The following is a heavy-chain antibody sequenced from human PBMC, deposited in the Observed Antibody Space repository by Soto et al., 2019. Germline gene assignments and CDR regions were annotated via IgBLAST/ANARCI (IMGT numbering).Heavy chain of an antibody. J-gene: IGHJ5*02. CDR2: IIPIFGTA. V-gene: IGHV1-69*13. CDR3: ASLRYSSSNWFDP. CDR1: GGTFSSYA. Sequence: GASVKVSCKASGGTFSSYAISWVRQAPGQGLEWMGGIIPIFGTANYAQKFQGRVTITADESTSTAYMELSSLRSEDTAVYYCASLRYSSSNWFDPWGQGTLVTVSS. D-gene: IGHD6-6*01.